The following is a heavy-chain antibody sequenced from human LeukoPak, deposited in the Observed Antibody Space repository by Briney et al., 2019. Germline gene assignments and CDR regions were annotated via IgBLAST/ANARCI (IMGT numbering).Heavy chain of an antibody. CDR2: IQFDGNNK. CDR3: ARHRGGPDSAFDY. V-gene: IGHV3-30*02. CDR1: GFTFSNYG. Sequence: GGSLRLSCAASGFTFSNYGMHWVRQAPGKGLEWVAFIQFDGNNKYYADSVKGQFTISRDNLKNTLSLEMNSLRAEDTAVYYCARHRGGPDSAFDYWGQGTLVTVSS. J-gene: IGHJ4*02. D-gene: IGHD3-16*01.